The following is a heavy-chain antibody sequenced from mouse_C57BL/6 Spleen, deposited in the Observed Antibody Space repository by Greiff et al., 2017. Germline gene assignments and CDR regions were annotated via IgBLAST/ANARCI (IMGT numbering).Heavy chain of an antibody. CDR2: IYPGDGDT. D-gene: IGHD3-3*01. CDR3: ARSEGLYYFDY. Sequence: QVHVKQSGAELVKPGASVKISCKASGYAFSSYWMNWVKQRPGKGLEWIGQIYPGDGDTNYNGKFKGKATLTADNSSSTAYMQLSSLTSEDSAVYFCARSEGLYYFDYWGQGTTLTVSS. CDR1: GYAFSSYW. V-gene: IGHV1-80*01. J-gene: IGHJ2*01.